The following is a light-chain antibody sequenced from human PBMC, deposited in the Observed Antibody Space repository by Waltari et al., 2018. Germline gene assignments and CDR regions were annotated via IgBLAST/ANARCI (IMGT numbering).Light chain of an antibody. CDR2: KAS. CDR3: QQYNSYLLT. CDR1: QSISSW. V-gene: IGKV1-5*03. Sequence: DIQMTQSPSTLSASVGDSVTITCRARQSISSWLAWYQQKPGKAPKLLIYKASSLESGVPSRFSGSGSGTEFTLTISSLQPDDFATYYCQQYNSYLLTFGGGTKVEIK. J-gene: IGKJ4*01.